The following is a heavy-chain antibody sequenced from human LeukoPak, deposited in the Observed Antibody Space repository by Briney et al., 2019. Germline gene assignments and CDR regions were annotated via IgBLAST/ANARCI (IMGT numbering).Heavy chain of an antibody. D-gene: IGHD4-17*01. CDR3: ARGDTVTTFCYY. CDR2: INPSGGST. CDR1: GYTFTSYD. J-gene: IGHJ4*02. V-gene: IGHV1-46*01. Sequence: ASVKVSCKASGYTFTSYDINWVRQAPGQGLEWMGIINPSGGSTSYAQKFQGRVTMTRDMSTSTVYMELSSLRSEDTAVYYCARGDTVTTFCYYWGQGTLVTVSS.